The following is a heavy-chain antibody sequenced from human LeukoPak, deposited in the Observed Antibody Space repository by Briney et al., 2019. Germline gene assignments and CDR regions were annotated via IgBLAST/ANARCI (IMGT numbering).Heavy chain of an antibody. CDR3: ARGPYSGSYLPFDY. D-gene: IGHD1-26*01. V-gene: IGHV1-2*02. Sequence: ASVKVSCKASGYTFTGYYMHWVRQAPGQGLEWMGWINPNSGGTNYAQKFQGRVTMTRDTSISTAYMELSRLRSDDTAVYYRARGPYSGSYLPFDYWGQGTLVTVSS. CDR1: GYTFTGYY. J-gene: IGHJ4*02. CDR2: INPNSGGT.